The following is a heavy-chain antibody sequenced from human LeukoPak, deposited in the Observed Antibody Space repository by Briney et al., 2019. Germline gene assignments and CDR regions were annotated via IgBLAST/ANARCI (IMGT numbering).Heavy chain of an antibody. D-gene: IGHD3-10*01. CDR3: ARGPGYYGSGSYLWFDP. V-gene: IGHV4-34*01. J-gene: IGHJ5*02. CDR1: GGSFSGYY. Sequence: PSETLSLTCAVYGGSFSGYYWSWIRQPPGKGLEWIGEINHSGSTNYNPSLKSRVTISVDTSKNQFSLKLSSVTAADTAVYYCARGPGYYGSGSYLWFDPWGQGTLVTASS. CDR2: INHSGST.